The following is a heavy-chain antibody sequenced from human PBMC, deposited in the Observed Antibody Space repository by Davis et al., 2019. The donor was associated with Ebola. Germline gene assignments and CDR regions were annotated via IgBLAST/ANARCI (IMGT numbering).Heavy chain of an antibody. CDR1: GFTFSRYG. CDR2: IFFDGSET. D-gene: IGHD6-6*01. CDR3: VRDFFEFSSSSFSDS. Sequence: GGSLRLSCAASGFTFSRYGMHWVRQAPGKGPEWLTYIFFDGSETFYADSVKGRFTISRDNSKNILYLQMGRLRSNDTAMYYCVRDFFEFSSSSFSDSWGQGTLVTVSS. J-gene: IGHJ4*02. V-gene: IGHV3-30*03.